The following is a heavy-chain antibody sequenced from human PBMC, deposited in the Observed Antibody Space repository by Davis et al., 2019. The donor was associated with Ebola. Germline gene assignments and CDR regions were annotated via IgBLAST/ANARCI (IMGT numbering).Heavy chain of an antibody. CDR1: RYTFTSYA. CDR3: ARAVSWVYYYGMDA. J-gene: IGHJ6*04. V-gene: IGHV7-4-1*02. CDR2: INTNTGNP. Sequence: ASVKVSCQASRYTFTSYAMIWVRQAPGQGLEWMGWINTNTGNPTYAQGFTGRFVFSLDTSVSAAYLQISSLKAEDTAVYYCARAVSWVYYYGMDAWGKGTTVTVSS. D-gene: IGHD2/OR15-2a*01.